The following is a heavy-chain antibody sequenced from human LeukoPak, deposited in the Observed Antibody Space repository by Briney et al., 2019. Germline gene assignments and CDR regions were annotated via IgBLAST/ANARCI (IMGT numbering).Heavy chain of an antibody. D-gene: IGHD6-19*01. V-gene: IGHV4-61*01. J-gene: IGHJ4*02. CDR3: AREGYSSGFYYFDY. CDR1: GGSVSSGSYY. CDR2: IYYSGST. Sequence: PSETLSLTCTVSGGSVSSGSYYWSWIRHPPGKGLVWIGYIYYSGSTNYNPSLKSRVTISVDTSKNQFSLKLSSVTAADTAVYYCAREGYSSGFYYFDYWGQGTLVTVSS.